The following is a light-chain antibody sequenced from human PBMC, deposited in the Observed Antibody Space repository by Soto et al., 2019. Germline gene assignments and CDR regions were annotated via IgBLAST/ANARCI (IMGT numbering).Light chain of an antibody. CDR3: QQLNTLPFT. Sequence: DIHLTQSPSLLSSSVGYRVTITFRASHDISTYLAWYQQKPGKAPKLMIYEASTLQSGVPSRFSGSGSGTEFTLTISGLLPEDFATYHCQQLNTLPFTFGQGTRLEIK. J-gene: IGKJ5*01. CDR2: EAS. CDR1: HDISTY. V-gene: IGKV1-9*01.